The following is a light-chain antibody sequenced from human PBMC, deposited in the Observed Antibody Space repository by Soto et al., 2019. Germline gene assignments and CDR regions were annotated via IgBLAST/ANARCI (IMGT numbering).Light chain of an antibody. V-gene: IGKV1-27*01. CDR1: QTISSW. J-gene: IGKJ3*01. CDR3: QKDNSAPFT. CDR2: TAS. Sequence: DIQMTQSPSTLSGSVGDRVTITCRASQTISSWLAWYQQKPGKVPKLLIYTASTLQSGVPSRFSGXXXGTDFSLTIXSRDPEDVATYYCQKDNSAPFTFGPGTKADIK.